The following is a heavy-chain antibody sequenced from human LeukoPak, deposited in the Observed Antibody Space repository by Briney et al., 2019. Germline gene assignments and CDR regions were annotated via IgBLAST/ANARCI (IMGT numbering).Heavy chain of an antibody. D-gene: IGHD3-10*01. V-gene: IGHV3-15*01. CDR1: GFTFSNAW. Sequence: GGSLRLSCAASGFTFSNAWMSWVRQAPGKGLEWVGRIKSKTDGGTTDYAAPVKGRFTISRDDSKNTLYLQMNSLKTEDTAVYYCTTEGILWFGELVTDYWGQGTLVTVSS. CDR2: IKSKTDGGTT. J-gene: IGHJ4*02. CDR3: TTEGILWFGELVTDY.